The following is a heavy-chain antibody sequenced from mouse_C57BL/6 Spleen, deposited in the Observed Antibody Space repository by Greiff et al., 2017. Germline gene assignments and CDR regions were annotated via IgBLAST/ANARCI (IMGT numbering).Heavy chain of an antibody. CDR3: AREGGLLLRPAGFAY. D-gene: IGHD1-1*01. CDR2: INPYNGGT. J-gene: IGHJ3*01. Sequence: EVKLVESGPVLVKPGASVKMSCKASGYTFTDYYMNWVKQSHGKSLEWIGVINPYNGGTSYNQKFKGKATLTVDKSSSTAYMELNRLTSEDSAAYYCAREGGLLLRPAGFAYWGQGTLVTVSA. V-gene: IGHV1-19*01. CDR1: GYTFTDYY.